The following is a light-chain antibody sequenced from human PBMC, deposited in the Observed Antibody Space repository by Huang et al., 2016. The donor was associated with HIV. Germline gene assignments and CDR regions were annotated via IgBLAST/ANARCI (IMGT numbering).Light chain of an antibody. V-gene: IGKV3-11*01. CDR3: QQRSNRPLT. CDR2: DAA. J-gene: IGKJ4*01. CDR1: QSVNPF. Sequence: EIVLTQSPATLSMSPGERATLSCRASQSVNPFLAWYQQKPGQAPRLLIYDAANRATGIPARFSGSGSGTDFTLTISSLEPEDFAVYFCQQRSNRPLTFGGGTKVEIK.